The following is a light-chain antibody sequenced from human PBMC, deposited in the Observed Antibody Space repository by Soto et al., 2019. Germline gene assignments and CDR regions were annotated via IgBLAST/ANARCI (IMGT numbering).Light chain of an antibody. CDR1: SSDVGGYNY. Sequence: QSALTQPASVSGSPGQSITISCTGSSSDVGGYNYVSWYQQHPGKAPKLIIYEVRNRPSGVSNRFSGSKSANTASLTISGLQAEDEADYYCSSYTTSSTPVLFGGGTKLTVL. CDR2: EVR. CDR3: SSYTTSSTPVL. J-gene: IGLJ2*01. V-gene: IGLV2-14*01.